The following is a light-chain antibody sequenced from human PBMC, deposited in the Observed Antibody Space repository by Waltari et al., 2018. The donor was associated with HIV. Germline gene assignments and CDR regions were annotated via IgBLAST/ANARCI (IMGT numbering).Light chain of an antibody. V-gene: IGLV1-40*01. CDR1: SSNIGAGYD. CDR3: QFYGISLAYVV. Sequence: QSVLTQPPSVSGAPGRRVTLSCTGSSSNIGAGYDVHWYQQLPGTAPDRLISGNKNRPAGAPGLLTCSKSATATCLANSVLRGEDGADYTCQFYGISLAYVVFGGGNKQTVL. J-gene: IGLJ2*01. CDR2: GNK.